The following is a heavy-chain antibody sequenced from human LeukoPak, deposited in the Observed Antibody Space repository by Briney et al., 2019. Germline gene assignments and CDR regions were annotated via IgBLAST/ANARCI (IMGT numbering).Heavy chain of an antibody. D-gene: IGHD4-17*01. CDR1: GGSISSSSYY. CDR3: ARHGDATLDLEAWFDP. V-gene: IGHV4-39*01. J-gene: IGHJ5*02. Sequence: KTSETLSLTCTVSGGSISSSSYYWGWIRQPPGKGLEWIGSIYYSGSTYYNPSLKSRVTISVDTSKNQFSLKLSSVTAADTAVYYCARHGDATLDLEAWFDPWGQGTLVTASS. CDR2: IYYSGST.